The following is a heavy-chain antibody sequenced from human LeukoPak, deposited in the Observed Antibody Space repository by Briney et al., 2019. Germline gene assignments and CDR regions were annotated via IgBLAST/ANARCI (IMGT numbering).Heavy chain of an antibody. D-gene: IGHD5-18*01. J-gene: IGHJ4*02. V-gene: IGHV3-43*02. CDR1: GFTFDDYA. CDR2: ISGNGGST. CDR3: AKSGGYSYGYDFDY. Sequence: GGSLRLPCAASGFTFDDYAMHWVRQAPGKGLESVSLISGNGGSTYYADSVKGRFTISRDNSKNSLYLQMNSLRTEDTALYYCAKSGGYSYGYDFDYWGQGTLVTVSS.